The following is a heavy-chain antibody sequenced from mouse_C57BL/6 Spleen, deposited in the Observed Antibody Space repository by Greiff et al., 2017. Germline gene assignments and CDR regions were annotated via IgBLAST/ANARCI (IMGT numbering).Heavy chain of an antibody. V-gene: IGHV14-3*01. CDR2: IDPANGNT. Sequence: EVQGVESVAELVRPGASVKLSCTASGFNIQNTYMHWVKQRPEQGQEWIGRIDPANGNTKYAPKFQGKATITADTSSNTAYLQLSSLTSEDTAIYYCAPDDGYFDYWGQGTTLTVSS. CDR3: APDDGYFDY. CDR1: GFNIQNTY. D-gene: IGHD2-3*01. J-gene: IGHJ2*01.